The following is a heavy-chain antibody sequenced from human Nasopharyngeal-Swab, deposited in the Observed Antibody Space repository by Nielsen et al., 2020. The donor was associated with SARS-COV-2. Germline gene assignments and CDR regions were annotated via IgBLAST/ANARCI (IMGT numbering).Heavy chain of an antibody. Sequence: GESMKISCTASGFTFGDYAMSWFRQAPGKGLEWVGFIRSKAYGGTTEYAASVKGRFTISRDDSKSIDYLQMNSLKTEDTAVYYCTRDRPSYGSGSGTNYYYYGMDVWGQGTTVTVSS. D-gene: IGHD3-10*01. CDR3: TRDRPSYGSGSGTNYYYYGMDV. J-gene: IGHJ6*02. CDR1: GFTFGDYA. V-gene: IGHV3-49*03. CDR2: IRSKAYGGTT.